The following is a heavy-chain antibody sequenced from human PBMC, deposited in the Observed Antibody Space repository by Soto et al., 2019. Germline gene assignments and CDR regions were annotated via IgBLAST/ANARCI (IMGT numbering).Heavy chain of an antibody. Sequence: QVQLVQSGAEMKKLGASVKVSCKASGYSFTHYYVHWVRQAPGQGFEWMGWINPYTSTTTYAPKFEGRISMTRDESVSTAYMELSCLRSDDSALYFCAMASGSPLRVYAPLGFWGQGTLVAVSS. D-gene: IGHD6-13*01. V-gene: IGHV1-2*02. CDR2: INPYTSTT. J-gene: IGHJ4*02. CDR1: GYSFTHYY. CDR3: AMASGSPLRVYAPLGF.